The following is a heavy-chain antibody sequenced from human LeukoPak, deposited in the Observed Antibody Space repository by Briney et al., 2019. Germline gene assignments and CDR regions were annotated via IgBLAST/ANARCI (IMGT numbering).Heavy chain of an antibody. V-gene: IGHV4-4*07. CDR1: GGSISSYY. CDR2: MYTTGSI. CDR3: ARVVGIVGYFDL. Sequence: SETLSLTCTVSGGSISSYYWSWIRQPAGKGLEWIGCMYTTGSINYNPSLKSRVTMSLDTSKNQVSLKLTSVTAADTAVYYCARVVGIVGYFDLWGRGTLVTVSS. J-gene: IGHJ2*01. D-gene: IGHD3-16*02.